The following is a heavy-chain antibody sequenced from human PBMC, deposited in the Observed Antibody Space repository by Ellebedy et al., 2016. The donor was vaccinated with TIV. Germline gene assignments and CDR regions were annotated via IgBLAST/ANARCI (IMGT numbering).Heavy chain of an antibody. CDR3: ARGGSSGSSDY. V-gene: IGHV3-30*03. Sequence: GGSLRLXXAASGFTFRSHGIYWVCQAPGKGLERVAVISSDGSNKYYADSVKGRFTISRDNSKNTLYLQMNSLRTDDMAVYYCARGGSSGSSDYWGQGTLVTVSS. CDR2: ISSDGSNK. J-gene: IGHJ4*02. D-gene: IGHD3-10*01. CDR1: GFTFRSHG.